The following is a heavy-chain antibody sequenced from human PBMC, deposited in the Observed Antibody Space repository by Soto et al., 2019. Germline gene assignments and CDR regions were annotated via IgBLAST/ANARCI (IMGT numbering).Heavy chain of an antibody. CDR1: VGSISSYY. V-gene: IGHV4-59*01. CDR2: IYYSGST. Sequence: PSETLSLTCTVSVGSISSYYWSWIRQPPGKGLEWIGYIYYSGSTNYNPSLKSRVTISVDTSKNQFSLKLSSVTAADKAVYYCARFAGSYGFDYWGQGTLVTVSS. D-gene: IGHD3-10*01. CDR3: ARFAGSYGFDY. J-gene: IGHJ4*02.